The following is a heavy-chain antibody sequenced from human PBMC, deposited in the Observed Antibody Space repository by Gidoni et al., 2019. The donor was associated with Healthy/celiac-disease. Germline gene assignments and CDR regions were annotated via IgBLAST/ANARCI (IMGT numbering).Heavy chain of an antibody. D-gene: IGHD6-19*01. CDR2: IYHSGGT. V-gene: IGHV4-38-2*01. Sequence: QVQLQESGPGLVKPSETPSLTCAVSGYSISSGYTWGWIRQPPGKVLEWIGRIYHSGGTYYNPSLKSRVTISVDTSKDQFSLKLSSVTAADTAVYYCASVGPVAGPKIFDYWGQGTLVTVSS. CDR3: ASVGPVAGPKIFDY. CDR1: GYSISSGYT. J-gene: IGHJ4*02.